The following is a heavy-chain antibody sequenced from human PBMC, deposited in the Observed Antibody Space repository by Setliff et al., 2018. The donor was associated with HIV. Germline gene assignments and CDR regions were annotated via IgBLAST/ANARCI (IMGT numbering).Heavy chain of an antibody. Sequence: PSETLSLTCTVSGDSISSSGPGYYWGWVRQPPGGGLEWIGSVYYSGSTYYNPSLRSRVTISVDTSKDQLSLRLTSMTAADTAVYYCARTQPDTIFEVVVFDCWGQGKMVTVSS. CDR2: VYYSGST. V-gene: IGHV4-39*01. CDR1: GDSISSSGPGYY. CDR3: ARTQPDTIFEVVVFDC. D-gene: IGHD3-3*01. J-gene: IGHJ4*02.